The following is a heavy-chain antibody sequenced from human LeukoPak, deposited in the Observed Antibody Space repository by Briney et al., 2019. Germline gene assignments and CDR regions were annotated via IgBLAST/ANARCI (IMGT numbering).Heavy chain of an antibody. Sequence: GGSLRLSCAASGFTFSSYPMGGVRQAPGKGLEWVSVIIGSGITTFYADSLKGRFTISRDNSKNTLYLQMNSLRAEDTAIYYCAKLWTGSYPRYFDYWGQGTLVTASS. D-gene: IGHD3-10*01. CDR3: AKLWTGSYPRYFDY. J-gene: IGHJ4*02. CDR1: GFTFSSYP. CDR2: IIGSGITT. V-gene: IGHV3-23*01.